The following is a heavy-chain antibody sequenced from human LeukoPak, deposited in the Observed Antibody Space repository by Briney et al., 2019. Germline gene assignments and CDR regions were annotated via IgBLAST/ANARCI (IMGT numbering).Heavy chain of an antibody. D-gene: IGHD3-10*01. CDR1: GGSISSSSYY. V-gene: IGHV4-39*07. CDR2: IYYSGST. CDR3: ARVGYYGSGSYYTQYYYGMDV. J-gene: IGHJ6*02. Sequence: SETLSLTCTVSGGSISSSSYYWGWIRQPPGKGLEWIGSIYYSGSTYYNPSLKSRVTISVDTSKNQFSLKLSSVTAADTAVYYCARVGYYGSGSYYTQYYYGMDVWGQGTTVTVSS.